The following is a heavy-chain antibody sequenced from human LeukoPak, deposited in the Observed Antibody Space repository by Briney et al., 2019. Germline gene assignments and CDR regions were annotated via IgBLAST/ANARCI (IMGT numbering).Heavy chain of an antibody. Sequence: ETGGSLRLSCAASGLVFGKYAMAWVRQAPGKGLECVSIISDDSSFTYYLDSVKGRSTIFRGNSKNTLYLHMNSLKAEDTAVYYCAKGRCSGPGCDSFDYWGQGTLVTVSS. V-gene: IGHV3-23*01. CDR2: ISDDSSFT. D-gene: IGHD5-12*01. CDR3: AKGRCSGPGCDSFDY. J-gene: IGHJ4*02. CDR1: GLVFGKYA.